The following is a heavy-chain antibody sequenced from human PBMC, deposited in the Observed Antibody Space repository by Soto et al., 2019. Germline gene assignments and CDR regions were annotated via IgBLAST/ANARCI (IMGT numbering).Heavy chain of an antibody. CDR1: GGSITSSSHF. J-gene: IGHJ5*02. CDR3: AGQTFTIAAASYGRSNWFDP. CDR2: IYFTGNT. V-gene: IGHV4-39*01. Sequence: PSETLSLTCTVSGGSITSSSHFWGWVPQPPGKGLEWIGTIYFTGNTYYTPSLKSRLTMSIDTSKNEFSLRLNSVTAADTAVYYCAGQTFTIAAASYGRSNWFDPWGPGTLVTVSS. D-gene: IGHD6-25*01.